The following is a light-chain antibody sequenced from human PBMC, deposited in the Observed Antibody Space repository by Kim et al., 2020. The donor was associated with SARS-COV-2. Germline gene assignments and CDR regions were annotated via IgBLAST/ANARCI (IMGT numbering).Light chain of an antibody. Sequence: EIVMTQSPATLSVSPGEGATLSCRASQSVSTNLAWYQQKPGQAPRLLIYAASTRATGIPARFSGSGSGTEFTLTISSLQSEDFAVYYCQRYNNWPSITFGRGTRLEIK. CDR2: AAS. V-gene: IGKV3D-15*01. CDR3: QRYNNWPSIT. J-gene: IGKJ5*01. CDR1: QSVSTN.